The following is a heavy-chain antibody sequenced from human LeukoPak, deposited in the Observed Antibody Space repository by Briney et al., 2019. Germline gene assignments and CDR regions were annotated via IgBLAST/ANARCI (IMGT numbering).Heavy chain of an antibody. Sequence: GGSLRLSCAASGFTFSSYSMNWVRQAPGKGLEWVSSISSSSSYIYYADSVKGRFTISRNNAKNLLYLQMNSLRAEDTAVYYCARQVGSSSALPIDYWGQGTLVTVSS. CDR2: ISSSSSYI. CDR3: ARQVGSSSALPIDY. J-gene: IGHJ4*02. CDR1: GFTFSSYS. D-gene: IGHD6-6*01. V-gene: IGHV3-21*01.